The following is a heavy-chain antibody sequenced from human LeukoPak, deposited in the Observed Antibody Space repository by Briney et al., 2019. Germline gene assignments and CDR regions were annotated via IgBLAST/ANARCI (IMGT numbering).Heavy chain of an antibody. CDR2: INHSGST. D-gene: IGHD3-22*01. CDR1: GGSIINYY. CDR3: ARVSYYDSSGNRGAFDY. V-gene: IGHV4-34*01. Sequence: SETLSLTCTVTGGSIINYYWSWIRQPPGKEMEWNGEINHSGSTNYNPSLKSRVTISVDTSKNQFSLKLSSVTAADTAVYYCARVSYYDSSGNRGAFDYWGQGTLVTVSS. J-gene: IGHJ4*02.